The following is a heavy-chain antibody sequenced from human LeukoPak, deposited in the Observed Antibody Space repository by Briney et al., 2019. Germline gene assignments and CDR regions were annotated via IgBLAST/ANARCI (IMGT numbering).Heavy chain of an antibody. D-gene: IGHD3-3*01. CDR1: GGSISSYY. CDR3: ARSARATIFGVVNGPWFDP. CDR2: IYTRGGT. V-gene: IGHV4-4*07. Sequence: SETLSLTCTVAGGSISSYYWSWIRQPAGKGLEWIGRIYTRGGTNYNPSLKSPVTMSVDTSKNQSSLKLSYVTAADTAVYYSARSARATIFGVVNGPWFDPWGQGTLVTVSS. J-gene: IGHJ5*02.